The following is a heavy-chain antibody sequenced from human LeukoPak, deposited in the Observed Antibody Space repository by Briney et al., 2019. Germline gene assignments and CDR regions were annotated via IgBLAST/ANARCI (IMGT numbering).Heavy chain of an antibody. V-gene: IGHV3-21*01. J-gene: IGHJ6*03. CDR2: IRSYSSYI. Sequence: GGSLRLSCAASGFTFDTYNFDWVRQAPGKGLEWVATIRSYSSYIHYADSVKGRFIISRDDAKKSMYLQMNSLRVEDTAVYFCARYSEVYYYVDVWGKGTTVTISS. CDR1: GFTFDTYN. D-gene: IGHD2-21*01. CDR3: ARYSEVYYYVDV.